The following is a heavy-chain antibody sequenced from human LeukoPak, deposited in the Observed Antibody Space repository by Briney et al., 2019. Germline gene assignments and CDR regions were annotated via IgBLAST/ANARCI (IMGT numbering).Heavy chain of an antibody. CDR2: ISSSSSYI. Sequence: PGGSLRLSCAASGFTFSSYSMNWVRQAPGKGLEWVSSISSSSSYIYYADSVKGRLTISRDNAKNSLYLQMNSLRAEDTAVYYCARNGGLGTYYDILTGYYYYYGMDVWGQGTTVTVSS. J-gene: IGHJ6*02. V-gene: IGHV3-21*01. CDR1: GFTFSSYS. D-gene: IGHD3-9*01. CDR3: ARNGGLGTYYDILTGYYYYYGMDV.